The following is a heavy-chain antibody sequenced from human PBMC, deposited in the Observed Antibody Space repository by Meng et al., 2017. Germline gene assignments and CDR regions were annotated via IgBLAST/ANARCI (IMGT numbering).Heavy chain of an antibody. CDR2: ISYDGSNK. D-gene: IGHD6-13*01. V-gene: IGHV3-30*04. Sequence: GESLKISCAASGFTFSSYAMHWVRQAPGKGLEWVAVISYDGSNKYYADSVKGRFTISRDNSKNTLYLQMNSLRAEDTAVYYCARDGTQKKSSSWYFLNYGMDVWGQGTMVTVSS. CDR1: GFTFSSYA. J-gene: IGHJ6*02. CDR3: ARDGTQKKSSSWYFLNYGMDV.